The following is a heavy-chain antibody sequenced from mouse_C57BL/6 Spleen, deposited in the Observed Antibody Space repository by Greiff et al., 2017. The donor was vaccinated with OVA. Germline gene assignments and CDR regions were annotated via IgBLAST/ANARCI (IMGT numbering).Heavy chain of an antibody. J-gene: IGHJ2*01. V-gene: IGHV1-18*01. CDR2: INPNNGGT. CDR1: GYTFTDYN. Sequence: EVQLQQSGPELVKPGAPVKIPCKASGYTFTDYNMDWVKQSHGKSLEWIGDINPNNGGTIYNQKFKGKATLTVDKSSSTAYMELRSLTSEDTAVYYCARSRYDYSYYFDYWGQGTTLTVSS. CDR3: ARSRYDYSYYFDY. D-gene: IGHD2-4*01.